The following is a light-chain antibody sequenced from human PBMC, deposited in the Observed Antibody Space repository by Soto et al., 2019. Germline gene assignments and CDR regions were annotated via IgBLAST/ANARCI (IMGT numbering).Light chain of an antibody. CDR2: AAS. CDR1: QGISSY. Sequence: IQLTQSPSSLSASIGDRVTITCRASQGISSYLAWYQQKPGKAPKLLIYAASTLQRGVPSRLSGSGSGTDFTLTISSLQPEDFATYYCQQLNSYPPTFGGGTKVEIK. CDR3: QQLNSYPPT. V-gene: IGKV1-9*01. J-gene: IGKJ4*01.